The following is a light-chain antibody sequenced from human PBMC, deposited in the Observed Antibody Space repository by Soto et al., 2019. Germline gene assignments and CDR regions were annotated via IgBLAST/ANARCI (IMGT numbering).Light chain of an antibody. V-gene: IGKV3-11*01. Sequence: ETVLTQSPATLSLSPGDRVTLSCRASQSVSSYLSWYQQKPGQAPRLLIYEASKRATGIPARFSGSEFGTDFTLTIRSLETEDFAGYFCQLYSRWPRETFGPGTKVDIK. J-gene: IGKJ3*01. CDR1: QSVSSY. CDR2: EAS. CDR3: QLYSRWPRET.